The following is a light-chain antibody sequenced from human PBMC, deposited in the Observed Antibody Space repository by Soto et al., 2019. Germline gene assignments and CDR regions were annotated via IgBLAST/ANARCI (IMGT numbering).Light chain of an antibody. J-gene: IGLJ3*02. CDR1: SSNIGSNT. CDR2: RNN. V-gene: IGLV1-44*01. CDR3: AAWDDSLSGVV. Sequence: QSVLTQPPSASGTPGQRVSISCSGSSSNIGSNTVNWYQQLPGSAPKLLMYRNNQRSSGVPDRFSGSKSGTSASLAIGGLQSEDEADYYCAAWDDSLSGVVFGGGTKLTVL.